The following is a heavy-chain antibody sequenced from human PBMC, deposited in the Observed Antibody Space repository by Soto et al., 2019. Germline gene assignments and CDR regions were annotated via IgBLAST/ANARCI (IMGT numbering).Heavy chain of an antibody. V-gene: IGHV1-69*13. J-gene: IGHJ6*02. CDR1: GGTFSSYA. CDR2: IIPMFSKA. D-gene: IGHD2-2*02. CDR3: ATRVVVVQAAINYYYYGMDV. Sequence: VASVKVSCKASGGTFSSYAFSWVRQAPGQGLEWMGGIIPMFSKADSAQKFQDRVTINADESTSTAYMELNSLRSEDTAVYYCATRVVVVQAAINYYYYGMDVWGQGXTVTVYS.